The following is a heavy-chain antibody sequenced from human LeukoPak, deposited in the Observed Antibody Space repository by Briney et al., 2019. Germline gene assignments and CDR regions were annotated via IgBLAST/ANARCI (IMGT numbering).Heavy chain of an antibody. CDR3: ARDRSFLEWLLTPTFDY. CDR2: INSDGIST. Sequence: PGGSLRLSCAASGFTFSSYWMHWVRQVPGKGLVWVSRINSDGISTTYADSVKGRFTISRDNAKNTLYLQMNSLRAEDTAVYYCARDRSFLEWLLTPTFDYWGQGTLVTVSS. D-gene: IGHD3-3*01. CDR1: GFTFSSYW. J-gene: IGHJ4*02. V-gene: IGHV3-74*01.